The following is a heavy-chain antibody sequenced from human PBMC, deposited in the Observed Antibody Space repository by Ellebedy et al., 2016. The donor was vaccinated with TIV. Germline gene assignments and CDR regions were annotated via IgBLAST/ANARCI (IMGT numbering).Heavy chain of an antibody. J-gene: IGHJ5*01. V-gene: IGHV3-33*01. D-gene: IGHD3-10*01. CDR1: GFTFRSYA. CDR3: ARCGGTYGLYNWFDS. Sequence: GESLKISCAASGFTFRSYAMHWVRQAPGKGLEWVAIIWYDGSDNYLADSVKGRFTISRDNSKNTLYLQMNSLRAEDTAVYYCARCGGTYGLYNWFDSWGQGTLVTVSS. CDR2: IWYDGSDN.